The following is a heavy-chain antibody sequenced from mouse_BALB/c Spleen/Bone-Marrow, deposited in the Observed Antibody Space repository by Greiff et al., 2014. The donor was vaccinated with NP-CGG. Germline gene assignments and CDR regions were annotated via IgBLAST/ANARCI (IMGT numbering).Heavy chain of an antibody. Sequence: VQLQQPGAELVKPGASVKLSCTASGFNIKDTYMHWVKQRPEQGLEWIGRIDPANGNTKYDPKFQGKATITADTSYNTAYLQLSSLTSEDTAVYYCAIYYYGSSGFAYWGQGTLVTVSA. CDR3: AIYYYGSSGFAY. CDR2: IDPANGNT. CDR1: GFNIKDTY. D-gene: IGHD1-1*01. J-gene: IGHJ3*01. V-gene: IGHV14-3*02.